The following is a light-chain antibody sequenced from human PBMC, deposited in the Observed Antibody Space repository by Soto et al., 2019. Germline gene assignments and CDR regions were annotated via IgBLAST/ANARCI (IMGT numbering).Light chain of an antibody. CDR3: QQYGSSPPFT. J-gene: IGKJ3*01. CDR2: GAS. CDR1: QSVSSSY. V-gene: IGKV3-20*01. Sequence: IVLTQSPGTLSLTPGERATLSCRASQSVSSSYLAWYQQKPGQAPRLLIYGASSRATGIPDRFCGSGSGTAFSLTISRLEPEDSAVYYCQQYGSSPPFTFGPGTRVDIK.